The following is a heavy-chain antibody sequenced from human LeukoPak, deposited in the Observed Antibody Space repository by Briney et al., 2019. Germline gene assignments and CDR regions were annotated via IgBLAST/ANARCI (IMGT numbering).Heavy chain of an antibody. V-gene: IGHV4-34*01. CDR1: GGSFSGYY. Sequence: SETLSLTCAVYGGSFSGYYWSWIRQPPGKGLEWIGEINHSGSTNYNPSLKSRVTISVDTSKNQFSLKLSSVTGADTAVYYCARGYRYFDLWGRGTLVTVSS. CDR3: ARGYRYFDL. J-gene: IGHJ2*01. CDR2: INHSGST.